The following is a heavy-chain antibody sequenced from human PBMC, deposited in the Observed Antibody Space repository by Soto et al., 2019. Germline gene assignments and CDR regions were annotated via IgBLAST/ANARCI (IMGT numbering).Heavy chain of an antibody. D-gene: IGHD2-2*01. J-gene: IGHJ4*02. V-gene: IGHV3-74*03. CDR1: GFTFSNYW. CDR3: ARVETCNSISCYSVFES. Sequence: EVQLVESGGGLVQPGGSLRLSCTASGFTFSNYWMHWVRQPPGKGLVWVSRINSDGSSTTYADSVKGRFTISRDNAKNTLDLQRDGLRAEDTAVYYCARVETCNSISCYSVFESWGQGTLVTVSS. CDR2: INSDGSST.